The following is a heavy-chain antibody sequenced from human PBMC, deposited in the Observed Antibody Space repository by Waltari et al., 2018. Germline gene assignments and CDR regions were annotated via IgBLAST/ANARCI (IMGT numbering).Heavy chain of an antibody. D-gene: IGHD6-13*01. CDR1: GYTLTELS. J-gene: IGHJ6*02. CDR3: ATDSLLAAAGTDYYYYGMDV. V-gene: IGHV1-24*01. Sequence: QVQLVQSGAEVKKPGASVKVSCKVSGYTLTELSMPWVRPAPGKGPEWMGGFDPEDGETIYAQKFQGRVTMTEDTSTDTAYMELSSLRSEDTAVYYCATDSLLAAAGTDYYYYGMDVWGQGTTVTVSS. CDR2: FDPEDGET.